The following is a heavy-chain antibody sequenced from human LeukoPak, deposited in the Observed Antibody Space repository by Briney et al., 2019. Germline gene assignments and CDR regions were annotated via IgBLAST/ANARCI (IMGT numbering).Heavy chain of an antibody. D-gene: IGHD3-10*01. CDR2: INHSGST. CDR1: GGSFSGYY. V-gene: IGHV4-34*01. CDR3: ARDHYYGSGSYYNGPHPGLQY. J-gene: IGHJ4*02. Sequence: SETLSLTCAVYGGSFSGYYWSWIRQPPGKGLEWIGEINHSGSTNYNPSLKSRVTISVDTSKNQFSLELSSVTAADTAVYYCARDHYYGSGSYYNGPHPGLQYWGQGTLVTVSS.